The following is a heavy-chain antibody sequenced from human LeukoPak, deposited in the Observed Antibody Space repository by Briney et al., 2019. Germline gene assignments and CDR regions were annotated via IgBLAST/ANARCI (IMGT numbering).Heavy chain of an antibody. V-gene: IGHV3-48*03. D-gene: IGHD3-9*01. Sequence: GGSLRLSCAASGFTFSSYEMNWVRQAPGKGLEWVSYISSSGSTIYYADSVKGRFTISRDSAKNSLYLQMNSLRAEDTAVYYCARGRRYFDWFDYWGQGTLVTVSS. CDR2: ISSSGSTI. J-gene: IGHJ4*02. CDR3: ARGRRYFDWFDY. CDR1: GFTFSSYE.